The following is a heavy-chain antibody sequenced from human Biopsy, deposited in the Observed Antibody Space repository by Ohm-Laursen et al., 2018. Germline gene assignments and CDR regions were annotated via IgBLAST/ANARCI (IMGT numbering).Heavy chain of an antibody. Sequence: ASVKVSCKASGYTFTGHSCHWVRQAPGQRLEWVGRIDPNSDDTKYAQKFQGRIAMTTDTSITTAYLGVSSLTSDDAAVYFCARASAYGVFDVWGQGTIVTVSS. CDR2: IDPNSDDT. CDR1: GYTFTGHS. CDR3: ARASAYGVFDV. V-gene: IGHV1-2*06. D-gene: IGHD4/OR15-4a*01. J-gene: IGHJ3*01.